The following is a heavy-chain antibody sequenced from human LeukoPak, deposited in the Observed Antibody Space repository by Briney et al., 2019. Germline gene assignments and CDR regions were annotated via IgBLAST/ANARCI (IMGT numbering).Heavy chain of an antibody. CDR1: GYTFTGYY. CDR3: AREGYSGYDTNWFDP. Sequence: GASVKVSCKASGYTFTGYYMHWVRQAPGQGLEWMGWINPNSGGTNYAQKFQGRVTMTRDTSISTAYMELSRLRSDDTAVYYCAREGYSGYDTNWFDPWGQGTLVTVSS. J-gene: IGHJ5*02. D-gene: IGHD5-12*01. CDR2: INPNSGGT. V-gene: IGHV1-2*02.